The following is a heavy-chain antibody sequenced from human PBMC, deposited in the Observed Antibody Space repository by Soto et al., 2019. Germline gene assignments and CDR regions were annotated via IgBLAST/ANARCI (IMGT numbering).Heavy chain of an antibody. D-gene: IGHD3-10*01. J-gene: IGHJ5*02. Sequence: SETLSLTCAVYGGSFSGYYWSWIRQPPGKGLEWIGEINHSGSTNYNPSLKSRVTISVDTSKNQFSLKLSSVTAADTAVYYCARGLLLWFGELLFARVDWFDPWGQGTLVTISS. CDR3: ARGLLLWFGELLFARVDWFDP. V-gene: IGHV4-34*01. CDR2: INHSGST. CDR1: GGSFSGYY.